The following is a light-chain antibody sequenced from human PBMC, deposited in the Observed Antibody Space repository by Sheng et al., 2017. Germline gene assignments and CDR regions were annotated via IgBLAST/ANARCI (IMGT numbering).Light chain of an antibody. CDR2: AAS. V-gene: IGKV1-39*01. J-gene: IGKJ2*03. CDR3: QQSYSAPFS. Sequence: DIHMTQSPTSLSASVGDRVTITCRASQSISTFLDWYQQKPGKAPKLLIYAASSLHSGVPSRFSASGFGTDFTLTISSLQAEDLATYYCQQSYSAPFSFGQGTKLELK. CDR1: QSISTF.